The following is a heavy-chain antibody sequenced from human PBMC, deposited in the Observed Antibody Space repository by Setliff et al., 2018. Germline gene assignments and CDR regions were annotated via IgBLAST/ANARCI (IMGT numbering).Heavy chain of an antibody. J-gene: IGHJ4*02. CDR2: VIQGGSG. CDR3: AQDRVNDGYWDFDS. CDR1: GFIFRDYT. D-gene: IGHD1-1*01. V-gene: IGHV3-23*03. Sequence: PGESLKISCAAFGFIFRDYTMVWVRQAPGKGLEWVAGVIQGGSGVYADSVKGRSTISRDNSRNTFFLQMNNLRAEDTATYYCAQDRVNDGYWDFDSWGQGIVVTVSS.